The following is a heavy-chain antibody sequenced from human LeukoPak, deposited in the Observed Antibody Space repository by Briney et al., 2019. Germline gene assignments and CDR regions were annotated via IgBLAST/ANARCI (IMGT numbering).Heavy chain of an antibody. Sequence: ASVKVSCKASGYTFTSYDINWVRQATGQGLEWMGWMNPNSGNTGYAQKFQGRVTITRNTSISTAYMELSSLRSEDTAVYYCARRGSRGYYYYMDVWGKGTTVTVSS. CDR3: ARRGSRGYYYYMDV. J-gene: IGHJ6*03. V-gene: IGHV1-8*03. CDR2: MNPNSGNT. D-gene: IGHD3-10*01. CDR1: GYTFTSYD.